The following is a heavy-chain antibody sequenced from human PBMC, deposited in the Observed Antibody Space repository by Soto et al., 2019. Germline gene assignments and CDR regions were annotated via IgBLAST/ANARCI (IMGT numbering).Heavy chain of an antibody. CDR1: GGSFSGYY. D-gene: IGHD6-6*01. V-gene: IGHV4-34*01. CDR2: INHSGST. CDR3: ARSMYSTSAQLYYGMDV. Sequence: SETLSLTCAVYGGSFSGYYWSWIRQPPGKGLEWIGGINHSGSTNYNPSLKSRVTISVDTSKNQLSLKLSSATAADTAVYYCARSMYSTSAQLYYGMDVWGQGTTVTVSS. J-gene: IGHJ6*02.